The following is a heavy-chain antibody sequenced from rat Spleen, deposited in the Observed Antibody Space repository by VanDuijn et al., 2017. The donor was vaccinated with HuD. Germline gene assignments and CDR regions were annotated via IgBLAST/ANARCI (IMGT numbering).Heavy chain of an antibody. D-gene: IGHD4-3*01. CDR3: TTIRGTGVMDA. J-gene: IGHJ2*01. V-gene: IGHV5-20*01. Sequence: EVQLVESGGGLVQPGRSLKLSCAASGFTFSDYYMAWVRQAPTKGLAWVASISYDGGSTYYRDPVKGRFTISRDNAKSSLYLQMDSLRSEDTATYYCTTIRGTGVMDAWGQGVMVTVSS. CDR2: ISYDGGST. CDR1: GFTFSDYY.